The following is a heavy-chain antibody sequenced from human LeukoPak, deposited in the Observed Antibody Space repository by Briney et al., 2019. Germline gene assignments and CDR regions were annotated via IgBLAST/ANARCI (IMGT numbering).Heavy chain of an antibody. CDR3: ARHLSGVTGYTYGRGIDY. J-gene: IGHJ4*02. CDR2: IKKDGSEK. CDR1: GFTFRNYG. D-gene: IGHD5-18*01. Sequence: SGGSLRLSCAASGFTFRNYGMNWVRQAPGKGLEWVANIKKDGSEKYYVDSVKGRFTISRDNAKTSLYLQMNSLRAEDTAVYYCARHLSGVTGYTYGRGIDYWGQGTLVTVSS. V-gene: IGHV3-7*01.